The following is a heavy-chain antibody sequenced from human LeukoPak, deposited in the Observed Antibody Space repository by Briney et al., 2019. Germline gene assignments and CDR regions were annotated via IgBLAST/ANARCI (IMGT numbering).Heavy chain of an antibody. CDR1: GYTFFRHG. CDR2: ISVYNGNT. CDR3: ARDRKAAAAGTLGSGGLKRFDP. Sequence: GASVKVSCRASGYTFFRHGITWVRQAPGQGLEWMGWISVYNGNTNYAQKFQDRVTVTADRSTTTAYMELRSLRSDDTAVYYCARDRKAAAAGTLGSGGLKRFDPWGQGTLVTVSS. V-gene: IGHV1-18*01. J-gene: IGHJ5*02. D-gene: IGHD6-13*01.